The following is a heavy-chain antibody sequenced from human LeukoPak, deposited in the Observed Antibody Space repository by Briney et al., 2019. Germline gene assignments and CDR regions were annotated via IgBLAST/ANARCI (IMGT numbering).Heavy chain of an antibody. D-gene: IGHD5-24*01. Sequence: PSETLSLTCTVSGGSLSSSSYCWGWIRQPPGKGLEWIGSICYSGSTFYNPSLNSRVTLSVDTSKNQFSLKLTSVTAADTAVYCCARTENYIPEDCFDPWGQGTLVTV. J-gene: IGHJ5*02. CDR1: GGSLSSSSYC. CDR2: ICYSGST. CDR3: ARTENYIPEDCFDP. V-gene: IGHV4-39*01.